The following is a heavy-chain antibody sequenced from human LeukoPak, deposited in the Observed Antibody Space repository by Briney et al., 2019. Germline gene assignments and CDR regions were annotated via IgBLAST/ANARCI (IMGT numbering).Heavy chain of an antibody. V-gene: IGHV1-18*01. D-gene: IGHD3-22*01. CDR1: GYTFTSYG. J-gene: IGHJ4*02. Sequence: ASVKVSCKASGYTFTSYGISWVRQAPGQGLEWMGWISAYNGNTNYAQKLQGRVTMTTDTSTSTAYMELRSLRSDDTVVYYCARDYYDSSGYYYTDYWGQGTLVTVSS. CDR2: ISAYNGNT. CDR3: ARDYYDSSGYYYTDY.